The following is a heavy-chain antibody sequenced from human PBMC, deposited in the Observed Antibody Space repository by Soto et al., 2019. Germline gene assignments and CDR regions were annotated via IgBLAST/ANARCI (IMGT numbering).Heavy chain of an antibody. V-gene: IGHV3-48*02. D-gene: IGHD6-19*01. J-gene: IGHJ4*02. CDR1: GFTFSSYS. Sequence: EVQLVESGGGLVQPGGSLRLSCVASGFTFSSYSMNWVRQAPGKGLEWVSYTSSSSATIYYADSVKGRFTISRDNAKNSLYLQMNSLRDEDTAVYYCARSSFYSSGWYLEYWGQGTLVTVSS. CDR2: TSSSSATI. CDR3: ARSSFYSSGWYLEY.